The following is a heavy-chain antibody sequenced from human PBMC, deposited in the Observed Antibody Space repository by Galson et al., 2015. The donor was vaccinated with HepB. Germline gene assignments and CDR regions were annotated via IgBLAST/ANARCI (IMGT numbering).Heavy chain of an antibody. V-gene: IGHV1-46*03. J-gene: IGHJ5*02. CDR2: INPATGST. D-gene: IGHD2-15*01. Sequence: SVKVSCKASGYTFPNFYIHWVRQAPGQGLEWTGIINPATGSTNYAQKFQGRVTMTRDTSTSTVYMELSSLRSEDTAMYYCARGRVVLANNRFDPWGQGTLVTVSS. CDR1: GYTFPNFY. CDR3: ARGRVVLANNRFDP.